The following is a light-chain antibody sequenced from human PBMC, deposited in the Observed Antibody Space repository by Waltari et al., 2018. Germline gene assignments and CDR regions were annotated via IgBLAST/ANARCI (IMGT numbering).Light chain of an antibody. CDR2: GTS. CDR3: HQYYTTPRT. V-gene: IGKV3-15*01. Sequence: EIVMTQSPVTLSVSPGERAALSCRPSQSVRNNLAWYQQRPGQTPRLLLYGTSTRATEIPARFSGSGSGTEFTLTISSLQAEDVAVYYCHQYYTTPRTFGQGTRVEIK. J-gene: IGKJ1*01. CDR1: QSVRNN.